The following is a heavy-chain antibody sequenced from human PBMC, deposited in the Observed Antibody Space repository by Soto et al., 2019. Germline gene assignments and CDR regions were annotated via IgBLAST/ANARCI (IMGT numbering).Heavy chain of an antibody. CDR1: GGSISSSSYY. Sequence: QLQLQESGPGLVKPSETLSLTCTVSGGSISSSSYYWGWIRQPPGKGLEWIGRIYYSGSTYYNPSLKRRVTISVDTSKNPFSLKLSSVTAADTAVYYCASQYLRCCSGGSCLGYYFDYWGQGTLVTVSS. V-gene: IGHV4-39*01. CDR3: ASQYLRCCSGGSCLGYYFDY. D-gene: IGHD2-15*01. CDR2: IYYSGST. J-gene: IGHJ4*02.